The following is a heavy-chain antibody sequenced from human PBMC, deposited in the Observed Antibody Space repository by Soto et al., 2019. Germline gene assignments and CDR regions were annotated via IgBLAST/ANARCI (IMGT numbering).Heavy chain of an antibody. CDR1: GFNFPAYA. Sequence: EVQLLESGGGLVQRGGSLRLSCAAAGFNFPAYAMNWVRQAPGQGLEWVSGLVGSGADINYADSVRGRFTVSRDNSRNTLHLQMNSLRDEGTAVYYCAKGVIANNGVWEPFDMWGRGTKVTVS. CDR2: LVGSGADI. V-gene: IGHV3-23*01. D-gene: IGHD2-8*01. CDR3: AKGVIANNGVWEPFDM. J-gene: IGHJ3*02.